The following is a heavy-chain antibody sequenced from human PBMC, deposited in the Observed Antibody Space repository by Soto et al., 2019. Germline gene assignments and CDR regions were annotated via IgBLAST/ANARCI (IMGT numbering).Heavy chain of an antibody. CDR3: ATGQQLDSFDP. V-gene: IGHV1-24*01. Sequence: ASVKVSCKVPGYTLTELSMHWVRRAPGKGLEWMGGFDPEDGETIYAQKFQGRVTMTEDTSTDTAYMELSSLRSEDTAVYYCATGQQLDSFDPWGQGTLVTVSS. J-gene: IGHJ5*02. D-gene: IGHD6-6*01. CDR1: GYTLTELS. CDR2: FDPEDGET.